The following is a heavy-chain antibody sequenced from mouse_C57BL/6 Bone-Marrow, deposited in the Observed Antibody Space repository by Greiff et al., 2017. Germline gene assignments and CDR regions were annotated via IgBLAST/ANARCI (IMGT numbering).Heavy chain of an antibody. D-gene: IGHD1-1*01. J-gene: IGHJ2*01. V-gene: IGHV1-81*01. CDR1: GYTFTSYG. CDR2: IYPRSGNT. Sequence: QVQLQQSGAELARPGASVKLSCKASGYTFTSYGISWVKQRTGQGLEWIGEIYPRSGNTYYNEKFKGKATLTADKSSSTAYMELRSLTSEDSAVYFGARLRYYGSSYAGYWGQGTTLTGSS. CDR3: ARLRYYGSSYAGY.